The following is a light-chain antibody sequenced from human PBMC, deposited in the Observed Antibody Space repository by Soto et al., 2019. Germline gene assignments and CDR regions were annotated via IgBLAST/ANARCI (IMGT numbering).Light chain of an antibody. CDR1: QTISSW. J-gene: IGKJ1*01. CDR3: QQYENYWT. Sequence: DIQMTQSPFTLSASVGDRVTITCRASQTISSWVAWYQQIPGKAPKLLIYDASNLESGVPSRFSGSGSGTEFTLTISSLQPEDFAVYYCQQYENYWTFGQGTKVEIK. V-gene: IGKV1-5*01. CDR2: DAS.